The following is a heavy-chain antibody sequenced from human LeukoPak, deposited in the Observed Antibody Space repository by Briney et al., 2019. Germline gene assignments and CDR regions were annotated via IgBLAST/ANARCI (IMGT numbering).Heavy chain of an antibody. J-gene: IGHJ6*02. CDR3: AKDKFDGSRYYGMDV. V-gene: IGHV3-43*02. D-gene: IGHD3-10*01. CDR2: ISGDGGST. CDR1: GFAFDDYA. Sequence: GGSLRLSCAASGFAFDDYAMHWVRQAPGKGLEWVSLISGDGGSTYYADSVKGRFTISRDNSKNSLYLQMNSLRTEDTALYYCAKDKFDGSRYYGMDVWGQGTTVTVSS.